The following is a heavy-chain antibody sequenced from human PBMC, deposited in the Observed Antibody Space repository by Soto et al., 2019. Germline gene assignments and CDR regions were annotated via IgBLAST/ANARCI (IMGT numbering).Heavy chain of an antibody. V-gene: IGHV3-23*01. CDR1: GFTFRDHV. J-gene: IGHJ3*02. Sequence: EVQLLESGGGLIQPGGSLRLSCAASGFTFRDHVMTWVRQAPGKGLEWVSSISGYDGGTYYADSVKGRFTISRDNSQNTVNLQMHSLRAEDTAVYYWAQRVGLTRLVGAFDIRGQGTMVTVS. CDR2: ISGYDGGT. CDR3: AQRVGLTRLVGAFDI. D-gene: IGHD3-9*01.